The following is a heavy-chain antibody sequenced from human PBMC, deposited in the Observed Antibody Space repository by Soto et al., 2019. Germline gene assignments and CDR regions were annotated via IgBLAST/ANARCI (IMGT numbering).Heavy chain of an antibody. Sequence: QVQLVQSGAEVKKPGASVKVSCKTSGYTFTSYHISWVRQAPGQGLEWMGWISAYNTNTNYAQKFQGRVTMTTDTLTSTAYMELRSXXXXXXXXXXXXXXXXXXXYWGQGTLVTVSS. CDR2: ISAYNTNT. CDR1: GYTFTSYH. CDR3: XXXXXXXXY. J-gene: IGHJ4*02. V-gene: IGHV1-18*01.